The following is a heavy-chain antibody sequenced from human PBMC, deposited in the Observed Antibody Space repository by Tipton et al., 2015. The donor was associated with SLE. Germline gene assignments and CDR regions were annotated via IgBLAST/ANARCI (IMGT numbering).Heavy chain of an antibody. V-gene: IGHV4-59*12. D-gene: IGHD5-24*01. Sequence: TLSLTCTVSGGSISSYYWSWIRQPPGKGLEWIGYIYYSGSTNYNPSLKSRVTISVDTSKNQFSLKLSSVTAADTAVYYCASAGDGYKYAFDIWGQGTMVTVSS. CDR2: IYYSGST. CDR3: ASAGDGYKYAFDI. CDR1: GGSISSYY. J-gene: IGHJ3*02.